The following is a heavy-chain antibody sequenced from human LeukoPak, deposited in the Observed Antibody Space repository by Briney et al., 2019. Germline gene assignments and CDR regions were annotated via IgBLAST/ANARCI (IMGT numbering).Heavy chain of an antibody. J-gene: IGHJ4*02. Sequence: PGGSLRLSCAASGFTVSSNYMSWVRQAPGKGLEWVSVIYSGGSTNYADSVKGRFTISRDNSKSTLYLQMNSLRAEDTAVYYCARESHYDFWSGNRGYFDYWGQGTLVTVSS. CDR2: IYSGGST. CDR3: ARESHYDFWSGNRGYFDY. CDR1: GFTVSSNY. D-gene: IGHD3-3*01. V-gene: IGHV3-53*01.